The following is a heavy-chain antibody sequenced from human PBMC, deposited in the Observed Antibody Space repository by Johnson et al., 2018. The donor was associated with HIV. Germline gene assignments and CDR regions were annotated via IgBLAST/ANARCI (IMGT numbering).Heavy chain of an antibody. CDR2: IKQDGSEK. D-gene: IGHD2-21*01. CDR3: ARDWVIGDAFDI. CDR1: GFTVSSNY. J-gene: IGHJ3*02. Sequence: VQLVESGGGLVKPGGSLRLSCAASGFTVSSNYMNWVRQAPGKGLEWVANIKQDGSEKYYVDSVKGRFTISRDNAKNSLYLQMNSLRAEDTAVYYCARDWVIGDAFDIWGQGTKVTVSS. V-gene: IGHV3-7*01.